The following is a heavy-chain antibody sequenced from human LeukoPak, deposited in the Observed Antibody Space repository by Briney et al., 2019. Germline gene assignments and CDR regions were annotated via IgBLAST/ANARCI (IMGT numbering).Heavy chain of an antibody. D-gene: IGHD3-10*01. CDR3: AKSPPPLWFGEPYYFDY. CDR1: GFTFSSYG. Sequence: PGGSLRLSCAASGFTFSSYGMHWVRQAPGKGLEWVAVIWYDGSNKYYADSVKGRFTISRDNSKNTLYLQMNSLRAEDTAVYYCAKSPPPLWFGEPYYFDYWGQGTLVTVSS. CDR2: IWYDGSNK. J-gene: IGHJ4*02. V-gene: IGHV3-33*06.